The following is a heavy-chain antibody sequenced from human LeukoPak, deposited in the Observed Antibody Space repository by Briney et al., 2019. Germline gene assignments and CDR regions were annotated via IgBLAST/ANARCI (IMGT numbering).Heavy chain of an antibody. CDR2: ISGSGGST. Sequence: GGSLRLSCTASGFTFGDYAMSWVRQAPGKGLEWVSAISGSGGSTYYADSVKGRFTISRDNSKNTVYLQMNSLRAEDTAVYYCAKGRGDCSGGSCYRTRVDYWGQGTLVTVSS. V-gene: IGHV3-23*01. J-gene: IGHJ4*02. D-gene: IGHD2-15*01. CDR3: AKGRGDCSGGSCYRTRVDY. CDR1: GFTFGDYA.